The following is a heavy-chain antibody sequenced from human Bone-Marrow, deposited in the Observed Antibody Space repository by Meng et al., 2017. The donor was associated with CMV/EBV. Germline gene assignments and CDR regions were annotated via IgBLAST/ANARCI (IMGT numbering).Heavy chain of an antibody. Sequence: SLKISCAASGFTFDDYAMHWVRQAPGKGLEWVSGISWNSGSIGYADSVKGRFTISRDNAKNSLYLQMNSLRAEDTALYYCAKDIGYSQLGYYYYYGMDVWGQGTTVTVSS. CDR2: ISWNSGSI. V-gene: IGHV3-9*01. CDR1: GFTFDDYA. J-gene: IGHJ6*02. CDR3: AKDIGYSQLGYYYYYGMDV. D-gene: IGHD1-1*01.